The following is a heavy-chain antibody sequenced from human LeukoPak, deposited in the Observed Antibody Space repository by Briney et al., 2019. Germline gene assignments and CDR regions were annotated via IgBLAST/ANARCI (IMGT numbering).Heavy chain of an antibody. CDR3: ARKTTGTMSPYFDY. Sequence: SETLSLTCTVSGVSISGSYWSWIRQLPGKGLEWIGYIYYSGSTNYNPSLKSRVTISVDTSRNQFSLKLSSVTVADTAVYYCARKTTGTMSPYFDYWGQGTLVTVSS. V-gene: IGHV4-59*01. CDR1: GVSISGSY. D-gene: IGHD1-1*01. CDR2: IYYSGST. J-gene: IGHJ4*02.